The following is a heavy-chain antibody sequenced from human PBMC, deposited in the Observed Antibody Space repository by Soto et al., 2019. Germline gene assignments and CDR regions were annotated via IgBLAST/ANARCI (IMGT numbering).Heavy chain of an antibody. Sequence: QVQLVQSGAEVKKPGASVKVSCKVSGYTLNEVAMHWVRQAPGKGLEWLGGFDPDEAETIYAQHFQGRVTMTEDTSTDTVYMELSSLRSEDTALYFCTTYHRDYNSDHWGQGTLVTVPS. CDR2: FDPDEAET. J-gene: IGHJ5*02. D-gene: IGHD4-17*01. V-gene: IGHV1-24*01. CDR3: TTYHRDYNSDH. CDR1: GYTLNEVA.